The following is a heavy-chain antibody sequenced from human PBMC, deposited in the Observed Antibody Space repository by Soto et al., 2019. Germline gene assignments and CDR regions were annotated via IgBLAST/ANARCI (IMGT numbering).Heavy chain of an antibody. CDR3: ARQGRNTKIVILRHYATDS. D-gene: IGHD3-22*01. CDR2: ILYSGDT. V-gene: IGHV4-39*01. J-gene: IGHJ6*02. Sequence: SETLSLTCSVSSGSISTNSYLWGWIRQPPGKGLEWIGAILYSGDTYYSESLKSRVTMSVDTAKNQFSLKLNSVTAADTAVYYCARQGRNTKIVILRHYATDSWGQGTAVTVSS. CDR1: SGSISTNSYL.